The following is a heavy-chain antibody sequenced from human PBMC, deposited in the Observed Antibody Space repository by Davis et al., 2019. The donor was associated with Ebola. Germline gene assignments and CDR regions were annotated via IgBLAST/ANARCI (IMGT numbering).Heavy chain of an antibody. J-gene: IGHJ3*02. CDR1: GFAFNTYW. Sequence: PGGSLRLSCTASGFAFNTYWMSWVRQAPGKGLEWLANIRQDGSEEYYVDSVKGRFTISRDNAKNSLYLQMNSLRAEDTAIYYCTRTGAGDAFDIWGQGTTVTVS. CDR2: IRQDGSEE. V-gene: IGHV3-7*01. CDR3: TRTGAGDAFDI.